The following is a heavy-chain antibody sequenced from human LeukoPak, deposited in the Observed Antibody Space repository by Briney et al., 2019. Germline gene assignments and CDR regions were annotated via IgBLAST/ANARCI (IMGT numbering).Heavy chain of an antibody. V-gene: IGHV3-15*01. J-gene: IGHJ4*02. CDR2: IKSKTDGGTT. D-gene: IGHD3-3*01. CDR3: TTDFTGALGGPELRFLEWLIY. Sequence: PGGSLRLSCAASGFTFSNAWMSWVRQAPGEGLEWVGRIKSKTDGGTTDYAAPVKGRFTISRDDSKNTLYLQMNSLKTEDTAVYYCTTDFTGALGGPELRFLEWLIYWGQGTLVTVSS. CDR1: GFTFSNAW.